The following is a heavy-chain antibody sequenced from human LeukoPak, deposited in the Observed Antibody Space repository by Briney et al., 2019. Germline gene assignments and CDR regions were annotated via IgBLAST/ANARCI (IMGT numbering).Heavy chain of an antibody. D-gene: IGHD1-26*01. V-gene: IGHV3-30*03. CDR2: ISYDGSDD. CDR3: ARPHSGTHGTFHL. Sequence: GGSLRLSCTTSGFNFRAYWMGWVRQAPGKGLEWVARISYDGSDDHYADSVKGRFTMSRDNAKNTIYLQMDSLLTADTAVYYCARPHSGTHGTFHLWGQGTMVTVSS. J-gene: IGHJ3*01. CDR1: GFNFRAYW.